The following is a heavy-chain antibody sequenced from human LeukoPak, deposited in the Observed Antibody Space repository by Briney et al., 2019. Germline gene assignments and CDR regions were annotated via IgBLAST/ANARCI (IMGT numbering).Heavy chain of an antibody. D-gene: IGHD3-22*01. CDR3: AGADTYYYDSSGYYYFDY. Sequence: GGSLRLSCAASGFTFSDYYMSWIRQAPGKGLEWVSYISSSGSTIYYADSVKGRFTISRDNAKNSLYLQMNSLRAEDTAVYYCAGADTYYYDSSGYYYFDYWGQGTLVTVSS. V-gene: IGHV3-11*01. J-gene: IGHJ4*02. CDR1: GFTFSDYY. CDR2: ISSSGSTI.